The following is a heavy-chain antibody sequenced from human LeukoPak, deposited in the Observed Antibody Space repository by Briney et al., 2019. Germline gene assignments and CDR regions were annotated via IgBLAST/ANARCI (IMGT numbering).Heavy chain of an antibody. Sequence: GGSLRLSCAASGFSVSNNYMTWVRQAPGKGLEWVAVIYTDGKTFYGNAVKGRLTISRDNSKNTLHLQMNSLRAEDTAVYYCARERVNYYDTQGYYVNWGQGTLVTVSS. CDR3: ARERVNYYDTQGYYVN. J-gene: IGHJ4*02. D-gene: IGHD3-22*01. CDR2: IYTDGKT. V-gene: IGHV3-53*01. CDR1: GFSVSNNY.